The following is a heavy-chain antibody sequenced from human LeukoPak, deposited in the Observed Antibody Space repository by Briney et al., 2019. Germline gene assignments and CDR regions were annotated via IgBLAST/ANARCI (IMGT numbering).Heavy chain of an antibody. CDR2: ISGDGGST. CDR1: GFTFDDYA. V-gene: IGHV3-43*02. D-gene: IGHD6-19*01. J-gene: IGHJ4*02. Sequence: GGSLRLSCAASGFTFDDYAMHWVRQAPGKGLEWVSLISGDGGSTYYADSVKGRFTISRDNSKNSLYLQMNSLSTEDTALYYCAKGGSGWSYYFDFWGQGTLVTVSS. CDR3: AKGGSGWSYYFDF.